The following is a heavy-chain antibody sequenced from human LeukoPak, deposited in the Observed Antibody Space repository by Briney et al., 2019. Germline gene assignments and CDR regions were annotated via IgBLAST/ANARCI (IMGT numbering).Heavy chain of an antibody. CDR1: GGSFSGYY. CDR3: ARGNGDRGGRRWFDL. Sequence: PSETLSLTCAVYGGSFSGYYWSWIRQPPGKGLEWIGYIYYSGSTYYNPSLKSRVTISVDTSRNQFSLKLSSVTAADTAVYYCARGNGDRGGRRWFDLWGQGTLVTVSS. D-gene: IGHD3-10*01. J-gene: IGHJ5*02. CDR2: IYYSGST. V-gene: IGHV4-34*01.